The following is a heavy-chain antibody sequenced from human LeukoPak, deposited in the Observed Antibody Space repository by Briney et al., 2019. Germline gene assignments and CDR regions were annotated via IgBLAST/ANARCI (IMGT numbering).Heavy chain of an antibody. D-gene: IGHD2-15*01. CDR1: GFTFSSYG. Sequence: GGSLRLSCAASGFTFSSYGMSWVRQAPGKGLEWVSAISGSGGSTYYADSVKGRFTISRDNSKNTLYLQMNSLRAEDTAVYYCAKLGPQRDEGSYFDYWGQGTLVTVSS. V-gene: IGHV3-23*01. CDR3: AKLGPQRDEGSYFDY. CDR2: ISGSGGST. J-gene: IGHJ4*02.